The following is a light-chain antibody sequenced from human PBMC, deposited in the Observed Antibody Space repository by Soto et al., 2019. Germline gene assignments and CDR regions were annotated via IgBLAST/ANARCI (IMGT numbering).Light chain of an antibody. CDR2: ATS. Sequence: IVLKQSPGTLSLSPGETATLSCRASQTVNSDYLAWFQQRPGQAPRLLIFATSRRATDIPDRFSGSGSGTDFTLAIRRLEPEDFAVYYCHQFGYSPRTFGQGSMAAIK. CDR1: QTVNSDY. V-gene: IGKV3-20*01. J-gene: IGKJ1*01. CDR3: HQFGYSPRT.